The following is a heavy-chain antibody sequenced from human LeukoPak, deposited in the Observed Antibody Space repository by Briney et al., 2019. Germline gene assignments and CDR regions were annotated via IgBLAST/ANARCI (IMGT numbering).Heavy chain of an antibody. Sequence: SETLSLTCAVYGGSFSGYYWSWIRQPPGKGLEWIGEINHSGSTNYNPSLKSRVTISVDTSKNQFSLKLSSVTAADTAVYYCARGLRLYYYGSGNFLDYWGQGTLVTVSS. V-gene: IGHV4-34*01. CDR2: INHSGST. J-gene: IGHJ4*02. CDR3: ARGLRLYYYGSGNFLDY. CDR1: GGSFSGYY. D-gene: IGHD3-10*01.